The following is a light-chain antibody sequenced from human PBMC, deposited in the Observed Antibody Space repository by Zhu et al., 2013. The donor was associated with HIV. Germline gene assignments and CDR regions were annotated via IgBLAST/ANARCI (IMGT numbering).Light chain of an antibody. V-gene: IGKV3-20*01. CDR3: QQYGSSPLT. J-gene: IGKJ4*01. CDR1: QSVSSY. CDR2: DAS. Sequence: EIVLTQSPATLSLSPGERATLSCRASQSVSSYLAWYQQKPGQAPRLLIYDASNRATGIPARFSGSGSGTDFTLTISRLEPEDFAVYYCQQYGSSPLTFGGGTKVEIK.